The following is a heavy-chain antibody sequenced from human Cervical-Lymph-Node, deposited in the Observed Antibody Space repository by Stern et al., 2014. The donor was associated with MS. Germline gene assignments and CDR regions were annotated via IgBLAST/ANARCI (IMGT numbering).Heavy chain of an antibody. D-gene: IGHD2-15*01. CDR3: TRDPRGYCSGGSCYQGFFDS. CDR1: GFIFRNSG. J-gene: IGHJ4*02. CDR2: VWQDGSNK. V-gene: IGHV3-33*01. Sequence: AQLLESGGGVVQPGRSLRLSCAASGFIFRNSGMHWVRQAPGKGLEWVAVVWQDGSNKYYADSVKGRFTISRDNSNNMVDLQMNSLRVEDMGIYYCTRDPRGYCSGGSCYQGFFDSWGRGTLVTVSS.